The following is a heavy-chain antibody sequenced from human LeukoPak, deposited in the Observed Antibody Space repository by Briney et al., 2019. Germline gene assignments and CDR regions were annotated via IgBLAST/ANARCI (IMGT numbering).Heavy chain of an antibody. CDR3: ARDRGAPFDY. V-gene: IGHV4-61*02. CDR2: IYISGSI. CDR1: GDSISSDSYY. J-gene: IGHJ4*02. D-gene: IGHD3-10*01. Sequence: SETLSLTCTVSGDSISSDSYYWRWLRPPAGKGLEWIGRIYISGSINHNPSLKSRVTISVDTSKNQFSLKLSSVTAADTAVYYCARDRGAPFDYWGQGTVVTVSS.